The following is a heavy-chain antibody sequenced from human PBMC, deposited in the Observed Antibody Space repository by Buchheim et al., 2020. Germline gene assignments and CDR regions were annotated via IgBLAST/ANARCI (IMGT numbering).Heavy chain of an antibody. CDR3: ARCRRSSRTPNWFDP. Sequence: QVQLQQWGAGLLKPSETLSLTCAVYGGSFSGYYWSWIRQPPGKGLEWIGEINHSGSTNYNPSLKSRVTISVDTSKNQFSLKLSSVTAADTAVYYCARCRRSSRTPNWFDPWGQGNL. CDR2: INHSGST. V-gene: IGHV4-34*01. CDR1: GGSFSGYY. D-gene: IGHD6-13*01. J-gene: IGHJ5*02.